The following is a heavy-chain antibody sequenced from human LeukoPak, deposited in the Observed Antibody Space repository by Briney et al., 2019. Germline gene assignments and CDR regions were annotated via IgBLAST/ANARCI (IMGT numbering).Heavy chain of an antibody. D-gene: IGHD5-12*01. CDR2: IYYSGST. Sequence: SQTLSLTCTVSGGSISSGGYYWRWIRQHPGKGLEWIGYIYYSGSTYYNPSLKSRVTIPVDTSKNQFSLKLSSVTAADTAVYYCARDRLRGHFDYWGQGTLVTVSS. CDR3: ARDRLRGHFDY. CDR1: GGSISSGGYY. V-gene: IGHV4-31*03. J-gene: IGHJ4*02.